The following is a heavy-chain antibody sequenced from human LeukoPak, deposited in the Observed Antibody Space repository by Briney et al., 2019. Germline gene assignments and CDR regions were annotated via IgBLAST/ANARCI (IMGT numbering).Heavy chain of an antibody. V-gene: IGHV3-30-3*01. CDR1: GFIFNDYA. CDR3: ARDYSPAAIAGDYYFDY. J-gene: IGHJ4*02. Sequence: GRSLRLSCAASGFIFNDYAMHWVRQAPGKGLEWVAVIAYDGNNKYYADSVKGRFTISRDYSKNTMYLQVNSLRTGHAAEYYCARDYSPAAIAGDYYFDYWGQGTLVTVSS. D-gene: IGHD2-2*01. CDR2: IAYDGNNK.